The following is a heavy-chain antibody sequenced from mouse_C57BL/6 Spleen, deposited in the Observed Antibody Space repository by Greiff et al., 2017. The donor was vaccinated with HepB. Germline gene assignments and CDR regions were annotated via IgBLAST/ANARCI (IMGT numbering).Heavy chain of an antibody. Sequence: QVHVKQPGAELVKPGASVKMSCKASGYTFTSYWITWVKQRPGQGLEWIGDIYPGSGSTNYNEKFKSKATLTVDTSSSTAYMQLSSLTSEDSAVYYCARPTVVATYYFDYWGQGTTLTVSS. CDR3: ARPTVVATYYFDY. D-gene: IGHD1-1*01. J-gene: IGHJ2*01. CDR2: IYPGSGST. CDR1: GYTFTSYW. V-gene: IGHV1-55*01.